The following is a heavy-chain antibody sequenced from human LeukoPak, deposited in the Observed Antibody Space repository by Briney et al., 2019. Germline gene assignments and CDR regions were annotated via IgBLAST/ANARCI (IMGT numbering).Heavy chain of an antibody. V-gene: IGHV1-18*01. Sequence: ASVKVSCKASGYSFTSYAYNWVRQAPGQGLEWMGWISAYDGGTKYAQDLQGRVTMTTDTSMRTAYMELTRLTSDDTAVYYCARDPLTSTWSPYYFTLDVWGQGTTVSVSS. J-gene: IGHJ6*02. CDR2: ISAYDGGT. CDR1: GYSFTSYA. CDR3: ARDPLTSTWSPYYFTLDV. D-gene: IGHD6-13*01.